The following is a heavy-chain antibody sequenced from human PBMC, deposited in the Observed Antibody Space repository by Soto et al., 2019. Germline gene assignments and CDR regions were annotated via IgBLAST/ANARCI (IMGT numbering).Heavy chain of an antibody. CDR1: SGSFSGYY. V-gene: IGHV4-34*01. Sequence: SETLSLTCAVYSGSFSGYYWSWIRQPPGKGLEWIGEIYHGLSIVYNPSLKSRVTISGDSSKNQFSLKLSSVTAADTAVYYCARHGGYYFDSWGQGTLVTVSS. J-gene: IGHJ4*02. D-gene: IGHD3-16*01. CDR2: IYHGLSI. CDR3: ARHGGYYFDS.